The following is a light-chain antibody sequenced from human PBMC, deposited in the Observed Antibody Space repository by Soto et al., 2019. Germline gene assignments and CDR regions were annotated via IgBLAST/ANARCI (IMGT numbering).Light chain of an antibody. CDR2: AAS. CDR1: QGIRND. J-gene: IGKJ1*01. CDR3: LQDYNYSWT. V-gene: IGKV1-6*01. Sequence: AVQMTQSPSSLSASVGDRVTITCRASQGIRNDLGWYQQKPGKAPKLLIYAASSLQSGVPSRFSGSGSGTDFTLTISSLQPEDFATYYCLQDYNYSWTFGQGTKVEIK.